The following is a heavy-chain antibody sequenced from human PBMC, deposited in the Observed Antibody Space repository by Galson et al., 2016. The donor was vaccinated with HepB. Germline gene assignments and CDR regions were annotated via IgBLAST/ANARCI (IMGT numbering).Heavy chain of an antibody. Sequence: SETLSLTCAVSGGSIISNNWCSWVRQPPGKGLEWIGEIYPSGRTSYNTSLMSRLSISMAKSQKQFSLTLTSVTAADTAVYYCISESWVNWGQGVLVTVSS. D-gene: IGHD3-10*01. J-gene: IGHJ4*02. CDR1: GGSIISNNW. V-gene: IGHV4-4*02. CDR3: ISESWVN. CDR2: IYPSGRT.